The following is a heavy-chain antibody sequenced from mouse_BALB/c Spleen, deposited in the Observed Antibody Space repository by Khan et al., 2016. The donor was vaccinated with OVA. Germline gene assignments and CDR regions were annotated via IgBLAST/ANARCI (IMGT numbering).Heavy chain of an antibody. CDR1: GFSLTRYG. CDR3: GRDYDPVAY. D-gene: IGHD2-3*01. V-gene: IGHV2-9*02. Sequence: VQLQESGPGLVAPSQSLSITCTVSGFSLTRYGVHWVRQPPGKGLEWLGVICAGGGTAYNSALMSRLNITKDNSKTQVFIKMNSLQTDDTAMYYGGRDYDPVAYWGEGTLVAVSA. J-gene: IGHJ3*01. CDR2: ICAGGGT.